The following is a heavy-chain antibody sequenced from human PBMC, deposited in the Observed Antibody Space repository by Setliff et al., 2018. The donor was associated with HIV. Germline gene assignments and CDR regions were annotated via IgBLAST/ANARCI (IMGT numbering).Heavy chain of an antibody. Sequence: SETLSLTCTVSGGSISTYYLTWIRHPAGKGLEWIGRIFASGSTNYNPSLKSRVTMSVDTSKNQFSLRLSSVTAADTAVYYCVGGLRSRSQGHFDYWGQGTLVTVSS. J-gene: IGHJ4*02. V-gene: IGHV4-4*07. D-gene: IGHD5-12*01. CDR1: GGSISTYY. CDR2: IFASGST. CDR3: VGGLRSRSQGHFDY.